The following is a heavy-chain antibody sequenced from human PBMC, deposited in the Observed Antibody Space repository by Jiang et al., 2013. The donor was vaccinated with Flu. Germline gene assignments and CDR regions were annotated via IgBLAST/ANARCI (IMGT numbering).Heavy chain of an antibody. Sequence: SGGGVVQPGRSLRLSCAASGFTFSSYAMHWVRQAPGKGLEWVAVISYDGSNKYYADSVKGRFTISRDNSKNTLYLQMNSLRAEDTAVYYCAREAAAVPFGYWGQGTLVTVSS. CDR1: GFTFSSYA. J-gene: IGHJ4*02. D-gene: IGHD6-13*01. CDR2: ISYDGSNK. V-gene: IGHV3-30-3*01. CDR3: AREAAAVPFGY.